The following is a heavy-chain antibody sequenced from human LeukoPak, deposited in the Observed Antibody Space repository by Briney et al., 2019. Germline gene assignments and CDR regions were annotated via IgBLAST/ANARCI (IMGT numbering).Heavy chain of an antibody. V-gene: IGHV3-11*05. J-gene: IGHJ5*02. Sequence: GGSLRLSCAASGFTFSDYYMSWIRQAPGKGLEWVSYISSSSSYTNYADSVKGRFTISRDNAKNSLYLQMNSLRAEDTAVYSGARGGGVTMIVVAENWFDPWGQGTLVTVSS. CDR3: ARGGGVTMIVVAENWFDP. CDR2: ISSSSSYT. D-gene: IGHD3-22*01. CDR1: GFTFSDYY.